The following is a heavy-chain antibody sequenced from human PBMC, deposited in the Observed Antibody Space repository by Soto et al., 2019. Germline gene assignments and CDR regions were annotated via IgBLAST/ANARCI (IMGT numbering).Heavy chain of an antibody. Sequence: GASVKVSCKASGYTYTGYYMHWVRQAPGQGLEWMGWINPNSGGTNYAQKFQGWVTMTRDTSISTAYMELSRLRSDDTAVYYCARDLRGSSWSGDYYGMDVWGQGTTVTVSS. D-gene: IGHD6-13*01. V-gene: IGHV1-2*04. CDR3: ARDLRGSSWSGDYYGMDV. CDR1: GYTYTGYY. J-gene: IGHJ6*02. CDR2: INPNSGGT.